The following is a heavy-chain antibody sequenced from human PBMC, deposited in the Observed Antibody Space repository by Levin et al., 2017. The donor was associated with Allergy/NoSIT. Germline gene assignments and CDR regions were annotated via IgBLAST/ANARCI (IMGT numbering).Heavy chain of an antibody. CDR1: GYGFNTYG. D-gene: IGHD3-16*01. J-gene: IGHJ6*02. CDR2: ITPYNGNT. V-gene: IGHV1-18*01. CDR3: VRDANPYGVVIKTDNYHYGMDV. Sequence: ASVKVSCKASGYGFNTYGLTWVRQAPGQGLEWMGCITPYNGNTNYALKVQGRIAMTTDTSTATAFMELRSLTPDDTAIYYCVRDANPYGVVIKTDNYHYGMDVWGQGTALTVSS.